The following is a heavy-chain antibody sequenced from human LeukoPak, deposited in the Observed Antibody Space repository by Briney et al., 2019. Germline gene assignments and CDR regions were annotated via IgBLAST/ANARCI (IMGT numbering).Heavy chain of an antibody. CDR1: GFTFSSYA. D-gene: IGHD1-26*01. J-gene: IGHJ4*02. CDR3: ARGRKLGAPTYFFDY. CDR2: ISASGGST. Sequence: GGSLRLSCAASGFTFSSYAMSWVRQAPGKGLEWVSAISASGGSTYYADSVRGRFTISRDKSKSTVYLQMNSLGVEDTAIYYCARGRKLGAPTYFFDYWGQGTLVTVSS. V-gene: IGHV3-23*01.